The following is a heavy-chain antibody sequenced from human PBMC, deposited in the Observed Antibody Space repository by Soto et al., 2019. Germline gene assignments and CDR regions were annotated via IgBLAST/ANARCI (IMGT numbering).Heavy chain of an antibody. J-gene: IGHJ4*02. CDR2: INHSGST. CDR1: GGSFSAYY. Sequence: QVQLQQWGAGLLKPSETLSLTCAVYGGSFSAYYWSWIRPPPGKGLEWIGEINHSGSTNYNPSLKRRVTISVDTSKNQFSLKLSSVTAADTAVYYCARGQSSLLLDCWGQGILVTVSS. V-gene: IGHV4-34*01. D-gene: IGHD2-8*02. CDR3: ARGQSSLLLDC.